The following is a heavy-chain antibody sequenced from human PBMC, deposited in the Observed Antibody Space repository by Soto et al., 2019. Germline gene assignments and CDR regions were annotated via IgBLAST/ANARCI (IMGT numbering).Heavy chain of an antibody. CDR1: GFTFTSSA. CDR3: AAGITMIVVVMDDAFDI. CDR2: IVVGSGNT. V-gene: IGHV1-58*01. D-gene: IGHD3-22*01. J-gene: IGHJ3*02. Sequence: SVKVSCKASGFTFTSSAVQWVRQARGQRLEWKGRIVVGSGNTNYAQKFQERVTITRDMSTSTAYLELSSLRSEDTAVYYCAAGITMIVVVMDDAFDIWGQGTMVTVS.